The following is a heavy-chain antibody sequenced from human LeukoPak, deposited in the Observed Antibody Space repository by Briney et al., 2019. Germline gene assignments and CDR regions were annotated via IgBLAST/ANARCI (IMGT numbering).Heavy chain of an antibody. V-gene: IGHV3-30*19. Sequence: GGSQRLSCATSGYTFTSYGIHWVRQAPGKGLEWVAVISDDGSNKHYADSVKGRFTISRDNSKNTVYLQMNGLRAEDTAVYYCARDSKSEVGAPVNYFDYWGQGTLVTVSS. J-gene: IGHJ4*02. D-gene: IGHD1-26*01. CDR1: GYTFTSYG. CDR3: ARDSKSEVGAPVNYFDY. CDR2: ISDDGSNK.